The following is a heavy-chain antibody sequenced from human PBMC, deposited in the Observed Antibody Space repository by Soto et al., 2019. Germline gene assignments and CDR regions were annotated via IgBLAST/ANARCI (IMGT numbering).Heavy chain of an antibody. D-gene: IGHD4-17*01. J-gene: IGHJ4*02. V-gene: IGHV1-18*04. CDR1: GYTFSRYG. Sequence: QVQLVQSGPEVKKPGASVKVSCKASGYTFSRYGISWVRQAPGQGLEWMGWIRVYNGNTKYAQKVQDRVTMTTDTSTSTAYMELRSLRSDDTAVYYCARKEDYGDYVDYWGQGTLFTVSS. CDR3: ARKEDYGDYVDY. CDR2: IRVYNGNT.